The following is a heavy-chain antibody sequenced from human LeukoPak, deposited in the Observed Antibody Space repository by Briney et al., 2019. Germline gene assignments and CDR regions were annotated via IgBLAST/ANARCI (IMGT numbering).Heavy chain of an antibody. Sequence: GGSLRLSCAASGFTFSSYWMSWVRPAPGKGLEWVDNIKQDGSEKYYVDSVKGRFTISRDNAKNSLYLQMNSLRAEDTAVYYCARDAVLLWFGESLDYWGQGTLVTVSS. V-gene: IGHV3-7*03. CDR2: IKQDGSEK. J-gene: IGHJ4*02. CDR3: ARDAVLLWFGESLDY. CDR1: GFTFSSYW. D-gene: IGHD3-10*01.